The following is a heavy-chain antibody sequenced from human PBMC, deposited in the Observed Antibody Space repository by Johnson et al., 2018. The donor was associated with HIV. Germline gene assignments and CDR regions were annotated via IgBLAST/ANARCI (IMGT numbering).Heavy chain of an antibody. CDR1: GFTFTTHT. V-gene: IGHV3-30-3*01. D-gene: IGHD1-1*01. Sequence: QVQLVESGGGVVQPGRSLRLSCATSGFTFTTHTIHWVRQAPGKGLEWVAVISDDGSRKYYRDSVKGRFTISRDNSENTLYLQMNSLRPDDTAVYYCARDWGLNNWGDPGVFDVWGQGTMVTVSS. J-gene: IGHJ3*01. CDR2: ISDDGSRK. CDR3: ARDWGLNNWGDPGVFDV.